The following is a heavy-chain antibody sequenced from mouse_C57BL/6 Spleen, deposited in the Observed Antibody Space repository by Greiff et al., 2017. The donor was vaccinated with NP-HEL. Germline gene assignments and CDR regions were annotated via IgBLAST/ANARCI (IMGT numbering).Heavy chain of an antibody. D-gene: IGHD4-1*01. Sequence: EVQLVESGGGLVKPGGSLKLSCAASGFTFSDYGMHWVRQAPEKGLEWVAYISSGSSTIYYADTVKGRFTISRDNAKNTMFLQMTSLRSEDTAMYYCARASGTSKSDFDYWGQGTTLTVSS. CDR1: GFTFSDYG. V-gene: IGHV5-17*01. J-gene: IGHJ2*01. CDR2: ISSGSSTI. CDR3: ARASGTSKSDFDY.